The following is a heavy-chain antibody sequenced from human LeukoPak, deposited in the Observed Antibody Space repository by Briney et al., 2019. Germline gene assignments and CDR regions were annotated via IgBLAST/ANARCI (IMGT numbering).Heavy chain of an antibody. CDR2: ISGSSDTI. Sequence: PGGSLRLSCAASGFSFSSSSMNWVRQAPGKGLEWVSYISGSSDTIYYADSVKGRSTISRDNAKNSLYLQVSSLRDEDTAVYYCARDAAYAFDIWGQGTMVTVSS. CDR3: ARDAAYAFDI. J-gene: IGHJ3*02. V-gene: IGHV3-48*02. CDR1: GFSFSSSS. D-gene: IGHD2-15*01.